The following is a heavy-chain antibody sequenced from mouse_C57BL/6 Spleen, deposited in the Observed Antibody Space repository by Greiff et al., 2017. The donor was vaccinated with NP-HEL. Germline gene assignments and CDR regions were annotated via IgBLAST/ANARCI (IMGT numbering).Heavy chain of an antibody. CDR1: GYTFTSYW. CDR2: IHPNSGST. J-gene: IGHJ4*01. Sequence: QVQLQQPGAELVKPGASVKLSCKASGYTFTSYWMHWVKQRPGQGLEWIGMIHPNSGSTNYNEKFKSKATLTVDKSSSTAYMQLSSLTSEDSAVYYCARRGFDSNYDLYAMDYWGQGTSVTVSS. D-gene: IGHD2-5*01. V-gene: IGHV1-64*01. CDR3: ARRGFDSNYDLYAMDY.